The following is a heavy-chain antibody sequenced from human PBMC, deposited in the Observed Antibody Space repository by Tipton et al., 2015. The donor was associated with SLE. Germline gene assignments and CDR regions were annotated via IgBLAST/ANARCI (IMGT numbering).Heavy chain of an antibody. V-gene: IGHV4-59*12. Sequence: TLSLTCSVSGGSISSYFWPWIRQPPGKGLEWIGYVYYGVSTYNNPSLKSRLTISVDTSKNQVSLTLTSVTAADTAVYYCARRIDTLERGGVWLAPWGQGTPVIVSS. D-gene: IGHD2-2*02. J-gene: IGHJ5*02. CDR2: VYYGVST. CDR1: GGSISSYF. CDR3: ARRIDTLERGGVWLAP.